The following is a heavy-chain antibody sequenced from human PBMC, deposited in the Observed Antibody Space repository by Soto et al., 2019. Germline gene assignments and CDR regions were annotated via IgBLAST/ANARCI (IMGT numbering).Heavy chain of an antibody. D-gene: IGHD1-1*01. V-gene: IGHV4-30-2*01. CDR2: IYHSGST. J-gene: IGHJ4*02. CDR3: ACKPQNWNIWMVY. Sequence: SETLSLTCAVSGGSISSGGYSWSWIRQPPGKGLEWIGYIYHSGSTYYNQSLKSRVTISVYRSKNQFSLKLSSVTALDTAVYYCACKPQNWNIWMVYLGPGILVTVSS. CDR1: GGSISSGGYS.